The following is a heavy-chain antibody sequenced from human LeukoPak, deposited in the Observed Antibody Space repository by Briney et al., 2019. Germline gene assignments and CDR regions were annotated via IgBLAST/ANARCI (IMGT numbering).Heavy chain of an antibody. CDR3: ARGCSSWPYYYYGMDV. CDR1: EVSIRIGGYS. V-gene: IGHV4-30-2*01. J-gene: IGHJ6*02. Sequence: SETLSLTCALSEVSIRIGGYSWSWIRQQPGKGLEWIGYIYHSGSTYYNPSLKGRVTISVDRSKNQFSLKLSSVTAADTAVYFCARGCSSWPYYYYGMDVWGQGTTVTVSS. CDR2: IYHSGST. D-gene: IGHD6-13*01.